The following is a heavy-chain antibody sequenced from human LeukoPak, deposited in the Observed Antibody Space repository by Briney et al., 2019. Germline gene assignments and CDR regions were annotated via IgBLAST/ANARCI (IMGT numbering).Heavy chain of an antibody. V-gene: IGHV4-4*07. CDR2: MDPKGTT. CDR1: GGSITGYY. J-gene: IGHJ4*02. Sequence: PSETLSLTCTVSGGSITGYYWNWIRQPAGKGLEWIGRMDPKGTTSYNPSLKRRVTMSVDTSKNQFSLKLKSVTAADTAMYYCARGYCSGANCYTAPDYWGQGTLVTVSS. CDR3: ARGYCSGANCYTAPDY. D-gene: IGHD2-15*01.